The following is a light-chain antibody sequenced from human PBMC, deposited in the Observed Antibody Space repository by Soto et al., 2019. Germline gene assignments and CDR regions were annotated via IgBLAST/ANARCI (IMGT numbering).Light chain of an antibody. CDR1: SSDVGGYNY. Sequence: QSALTQPASASGSPGQSITISCTGTSSDVGGYNYVSWYQQHPGKAPKLMIYEVSNRPSGVANRFSGSKSGNTASLTISGVQEEDEADYYCCSYTSGSTLLVFGGGTKLTVL. CDR2: EVS. CDR3: CSYTSGSTLLV. J-gene: IGLJ2*01. V-gene: IGLV2-14*01.